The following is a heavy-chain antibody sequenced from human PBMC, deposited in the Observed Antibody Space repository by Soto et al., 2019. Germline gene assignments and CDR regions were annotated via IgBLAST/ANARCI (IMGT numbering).Heavy chain of an antibody. Sequence: PGGSLRLSCVASGFNFKKFAMSWVRQAPGKGLEWVSVIYSGGSTYYADSVRGRFTISRDNSKNTLYLQMKSLRAEDTAVYYCARDPPATRHGMDVWGQGTTVTVSS. CDR1: GFNFKKFA. CDR3: ARDPPATRHGMDV. CDR2: IYSGGST. J-gene: IGHJ6*02. V-gene: IGHV3-53*01.